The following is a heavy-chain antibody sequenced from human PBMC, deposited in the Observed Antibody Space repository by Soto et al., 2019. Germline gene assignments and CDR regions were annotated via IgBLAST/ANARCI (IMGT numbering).Heavy chain of an antibody. Sequence: GGSLRLSCAASGLPFSGYARSWVRQAPGKGLEWVSAISGSGGSTYYADSVKGRFTISRDNSKNTLYLQMNSLRAEDTAVYYCAKDRGSSGWYPFDIWGQGTMVTVSS. D-gene: IGHD6-19*01. CDR2: ISGSGGST. J-gene: IGHJ3*02. V-gene: IGHV3-23*01. CDR3: AKDRGSSGWYPFDI. CDR1: GLPFSGYA.